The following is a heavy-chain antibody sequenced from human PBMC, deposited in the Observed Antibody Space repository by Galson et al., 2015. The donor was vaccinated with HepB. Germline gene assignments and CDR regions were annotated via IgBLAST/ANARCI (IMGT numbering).Heavy chain of an antibody. V-gene: IGHV3-23*01. D-gene: IGHD3-3*01. CDR1: GFTFSSYA. Sequence: SLRLSCAASGFTFSSYAMSWVRQAPGKGLEWVSAISGSGGSTYYADSVKGRFTISRDNSKNTLYLQMNSLRAEDTAVYYRAKAPTIFGVVPFDPWGQGTLVTVSS. CDR2: ISGSGGST. J-gene: IGHJ5*02. CDR3: AKAPTIFGVVPFDP.